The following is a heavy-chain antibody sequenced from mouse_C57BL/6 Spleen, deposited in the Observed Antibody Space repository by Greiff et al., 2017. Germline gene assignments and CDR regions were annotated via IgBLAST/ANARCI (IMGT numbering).Heavy chain of an antibody. J-gene: IGHJ2*01. Sequence: VQRVESGPELVKPGASVKISCKASGYAFSSSWMNWVKQRPGKGLEWIGRIYPGDGDTNYNGKFKGKATLTADKSSSTAYMQLSSLTSEDSAVYFCAIYGSSPYFDYWGQGTTLTVSS. CDR1: GYAFSSSW. D-gene: IGHD1-1*01. CDR3: AIYGSSPYFDY. V-gene: IGHV1-82*01. CDR2: IYPGDGDT.